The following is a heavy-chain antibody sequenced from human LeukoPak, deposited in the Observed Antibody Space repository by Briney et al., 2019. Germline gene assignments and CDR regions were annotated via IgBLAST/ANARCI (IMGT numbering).Heavy chain of an antibody. CDR3: ARDGDY. Sequence: SETLSLTCAVYVGSFSGYYWSWIRQPPGKGLEWIGEINHSGSTNYNPSLKSRVTISVDTSKNQFSLKLSSVTAADTAVYYCARDGDYLGQGTLVTVSS. CDR1: VGSFSGYY. J-gene: IGHJ4*02. CDR2: INHSGST. V-gene: IGHV4-34*01.